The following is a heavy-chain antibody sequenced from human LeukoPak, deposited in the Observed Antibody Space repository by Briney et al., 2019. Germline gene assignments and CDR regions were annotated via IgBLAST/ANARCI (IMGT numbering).Heavy chain of an antibody. CDR2: IYTSGST. D-gene: IGHD1-26*01. Sequence: SETLSLTCTVSGGSISSYYWSWIRQPAGKGLEWIGRIYTSGSTNYNPSLKSRVTMSVDTSKNQFSLKLSSVTAADTAVYYCARPARVGATVDAFDIWGQGTMVTVSS. CDR3: ARPARVGATVDAFDI. J-gene: IGHJ3*02. V-gene: IGHV4-4*07. CDR1: GGSISSYY.